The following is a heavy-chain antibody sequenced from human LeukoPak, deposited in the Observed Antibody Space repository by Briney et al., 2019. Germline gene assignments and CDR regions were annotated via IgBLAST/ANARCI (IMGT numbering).Heavy chain of an antibody. CDR2: IYYSGST. CDR1: GGSISSYY. D-gene: IGHD6-19*01. J-gene: IGHJ3*02. V-gene: IGHV4-59*01. Sequence: SETLSLTCTVHGGSISSYYWSWIRQPPGKGLEWIGHIYYSGSTNYNPSLKSRVTISVDTSKNQFSLKLSSVTAADTAVYYCARDRRASSSGWFHDAFDIWGQGTMVTVSS. CDR3: ARDRRASSSGWFHDAFDI.